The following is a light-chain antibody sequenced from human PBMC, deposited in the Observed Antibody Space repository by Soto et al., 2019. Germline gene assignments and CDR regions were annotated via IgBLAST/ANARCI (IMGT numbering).Light chain of an antibody. Sequence: EIVLTQPPGTLSLSPGEIATLSCRASQSVSSSYIVWYQHKPGQAPRHLIYGASSRATGIPDRFSGSGSGTDFTLTSSRLEPEDVGVYYCQQYGSSPWTFGEGTKVEIK. CDR1: QSVSSSY. CDR2: GAS. J-gene: IGKJ1*01. V-gene: IGKV3-20*01. CDR3: QQYGSSPWT.